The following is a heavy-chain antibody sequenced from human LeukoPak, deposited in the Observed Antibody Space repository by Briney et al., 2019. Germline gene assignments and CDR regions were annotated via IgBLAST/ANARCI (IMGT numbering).Heavy chain of an antibody. V-gene: IGHV1-69*13. Sequence: SVKVSCKASRGTFSSYAISWVRQAPGQELEWMGGIIPIFGTANYAQKFQGGVTITADESTSTAYMELSSLRSEDTAVYYCARDYYGSGSYYKPFDYWGQGTLVTVSS. D-gene: IGHD3-10*01. CDR2: IIPIFGTA. CDR1: RGTFSSYA. CDR3: ARDYYGSGSYYKPFDY. J-gene: IGHJ4*02.